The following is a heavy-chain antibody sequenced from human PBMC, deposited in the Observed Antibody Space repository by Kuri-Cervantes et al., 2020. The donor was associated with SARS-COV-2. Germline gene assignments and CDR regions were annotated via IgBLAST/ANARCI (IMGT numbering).Heavy chain of an antibody. J-gene: IGHJ4*02. D-gene: IGHD6-13*01. CDR1: GGSFSGYY. Sequence: LSLTCAVYGGSFSGYYWSWIRQPPGKGLEWVSSISSSSSYIYYADSVKGRFTISRDNAKNSLYLQMNSLRAEDTAVYYCARLSSSWYLDYWGQGTLVTVSS. CDR2: ISSSSSYI. V-gene: IGHV3-11*06. CDR3: ARLSSSWYLDY.